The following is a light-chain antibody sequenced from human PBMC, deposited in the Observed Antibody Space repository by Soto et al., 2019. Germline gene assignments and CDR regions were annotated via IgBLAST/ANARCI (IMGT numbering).Light chain of an antibody. Sequence: AILMTQSPSSLSASTEDRVTITCRASQGISSYLAWYQQKPGKAPKLLIYAASTLQSGVASRFSGSGSGTDFTLTISCLQSEDFATYYCQQYYSYPYTFGQGTKLEIK. CDR2: AAS. CDR3: QQYYSYPYT. V-gene: IGKV1-8*01. CDR1: QGISSY. J-gene: IGKJ2*01.